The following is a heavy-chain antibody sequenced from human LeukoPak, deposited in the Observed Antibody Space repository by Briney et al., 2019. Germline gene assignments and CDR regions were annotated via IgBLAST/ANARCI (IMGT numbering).Heavy chain of an antibody. V-gene: IGHV1-18*01. D-gene: IGHD4-17*01. CDR1: GYTFTSYP. J-gene: IGHJ4*02. CDR2: ISVYNSNT. Sequence: ASVKVSCKASGYTFTSYPISWVRQAPGQGLERMGWISVYNSNTKYAQNVQGRVTMTTDRSTSTAYMELRSLRSDDTAVYYCARGYDYGDYVRDFDYWGQGTLVTVSS. CDR3: ARGYDYGDYVRDFDY.